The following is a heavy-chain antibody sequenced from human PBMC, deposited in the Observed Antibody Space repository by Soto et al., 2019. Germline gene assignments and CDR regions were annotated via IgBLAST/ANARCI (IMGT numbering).Heavy chain of an antibody. CDR1: GGSISSYY. J-gene: IGHJ4*02. D-gene: IGHD6-13*01. CDR3: ARLLAKAAAGNFDY. CDR2: IYYSGST. V-gene: IGHV4-59*08. Sequence: QVQLQESGPGLVKPSETLSLTCTVSGGSISSYYWSWIRQPPGKGLEWIGYIYYSGSTNYNPSLKSRVTISVDTSKNRFSLKLSSVTAADTAVYYCARLLAKAAAGNFDYWGQGTLVTVSS.